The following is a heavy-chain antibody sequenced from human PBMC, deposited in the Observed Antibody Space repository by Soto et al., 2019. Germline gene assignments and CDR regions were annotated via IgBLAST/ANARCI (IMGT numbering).Heavy chain of an antibody. CDR1: GFTFSSYS. CDR3: ARNESSNIYGMDV. D-gene: IGHD6-6*01. J-gene: IGHJ6*02. CDR2: ISSSSFSI. V-gene: IGHV3-21*01. Sequence: GGSLRLSCAASGFTFSSYSMNWVRQAPGKGLEWVSSISSSSFSINYADSVKGGFSISRDNAQNSLHLQMNNLRAEDTAVYYCARNESSNIYGMDVWGQGTTVTVSS.